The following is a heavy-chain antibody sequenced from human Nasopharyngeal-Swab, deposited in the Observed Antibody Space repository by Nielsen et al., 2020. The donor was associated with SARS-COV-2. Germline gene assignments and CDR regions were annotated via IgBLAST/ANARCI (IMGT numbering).Heavy chain of an antibody. CDR3: TRGDYAGGYYGMDV. J-gene: IGHJ6*02. CDR2: IRSKAYGGTT. CDR1: GFTFGDYA. V-gene: IGHV3-49*03. Sequence: GESLKISCTAPGFTFGDYAMSWFRQAPGKGLEWVGFIRSKAYGGTTEYAASVKGRFTISRDDSKSIAYLQMNSLKTEDTAVYYCTRGDYAGGYYGMDVWGQGTTVTVSS. D-gene: IGHD4-17*01.